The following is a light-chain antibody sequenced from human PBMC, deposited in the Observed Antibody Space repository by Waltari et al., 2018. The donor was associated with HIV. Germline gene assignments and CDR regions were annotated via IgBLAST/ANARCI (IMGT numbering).Light chain of an antibody. V-gene: IGLV2-14*01. CDR1: SSDVGGSNY. CDR2: EVT. J-gene: IGLJ1*01. Sequence: QSALTQPASVSGSPGQSITISCTGTSSDVGGSNYVFWYQQHPGKAPKLMIYEVTNRPAVGSNRFSGAKSGNTASLTSSGLQAEDEADYYCSSYTSSSTQVFGTGTKVTVL. CDR3: SSYTSSSTQV.